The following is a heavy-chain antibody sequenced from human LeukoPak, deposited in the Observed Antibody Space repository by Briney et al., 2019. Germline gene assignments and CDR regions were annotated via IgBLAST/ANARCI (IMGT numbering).Heavy chain of an antibody. J-gene: IGHJ5*02. Sequence: PSETLSLTCAVSGYSISSGYYWGWIRQPPGKGLEWIGSIYHSGSTYYNPSLKSRVTISVDTSKNQFSPKLGSVTAADTAVYYCARQELLWFGELMGGFDPWGQGTLVTVSS. D-gene: IGHD3-10*01. CDR1: GYSISSGYY. CDR2: IYHSGST. V-gene: IGHV4-38-2*01. CDR3: ARQELLWFGELMGGFDP.